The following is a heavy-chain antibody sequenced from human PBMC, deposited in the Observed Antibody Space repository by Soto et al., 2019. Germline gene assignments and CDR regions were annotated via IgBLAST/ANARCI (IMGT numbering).Heavy chain of an antibody. D-gene: IGHD6-13*01. V-gene: IGHV3-23*01. J-gene: IGHJ4*02. CDR3: TRIRQQLIVS. CDR2: IGGTGNTT. CDR1: GFTFRVYA. Sequence: VHLSESGGALVQPGGSLRLSCAASGFTFRVYAMSWFRQAPGRGLEWVSAIGGTGNTTYYADSVKRRLTIVRDNSRDTLTLQMTSLRDEDTAVYYCTRIRQQLIVSWGQGTLVSVSS.